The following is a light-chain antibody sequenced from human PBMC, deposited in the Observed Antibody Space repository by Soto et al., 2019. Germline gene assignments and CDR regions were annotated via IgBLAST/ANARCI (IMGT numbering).Light chain of an antibody. V-gene: IGKV3-20*01. CDR1: QSVSSSY. CDR3: QQYGSSPYT. J-gene: IGKJ2*01. CDR2: EAA. Sequence: EIVLTQSPGTLSLSPGERATLSCRASQSVSSSYLAWYQQKPGQAPRLLIYEAASRATGIPDRFSGGWSGTDFTLTISRLEPEDFAVYYCQQYGSSPYTFGQGTKLEIK.